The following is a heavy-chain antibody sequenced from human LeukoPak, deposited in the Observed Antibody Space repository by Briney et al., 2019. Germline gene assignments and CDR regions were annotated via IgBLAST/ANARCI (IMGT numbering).Heavy chain of an antibody. CDR2: ISAYNGNT. J-gene: IGHJ3*02. Sequence: ASVKVSCKASGYTFTSYGISWVRQAPGQGLEWMGWISAYNGNTNYAQKLLGRVTMTTDTSTSTAYMELRSLRSDDTAVYYCARGPEVGNIVATTGNDAFDIWGQGTMVTVSS. V-gene: IGHV1-18*01. CDR3: ARGPEVGNIVATTGNDAFDI. CDR1: GYTFTSYG. D-gene: IGHD5-12*01.